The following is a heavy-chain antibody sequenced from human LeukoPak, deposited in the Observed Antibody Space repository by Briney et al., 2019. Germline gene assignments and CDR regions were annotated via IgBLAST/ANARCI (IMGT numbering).Heavy chain of an antibody. D-gene: IGHD4-23*01. CDR2: ISSSSSYI. CDR1: GFTFSSYS. CDR3: ARERRSVVTLCDY. J-gene: IGHJ4*02. V-gene: IGHV3-21*01. Sequence: GGSLRLSCAASGFTFSSYSMNWVRQAPGKGLEWVSSISSSSSYIYYADSVKGRFTISRDNAKNSLYLQMNSLRAEDTAVYYCARERRSVVTLCDYWGQGTLVTVSS.